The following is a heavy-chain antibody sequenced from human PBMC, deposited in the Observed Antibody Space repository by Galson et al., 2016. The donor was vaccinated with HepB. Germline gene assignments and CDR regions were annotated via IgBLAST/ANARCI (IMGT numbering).Heavy chain of an antibody. Sequence: SVKVSCKASGYTFIGYYIHWVRQVPGLGLVWMGWINPNSGGTTYSQKFQGWVTMTRDTSISTAYMELSRLRSDDTAVYYCARDEYGTTSGMDVWGQGTTVTVSS. CDR1: GYTFIGYY. CDR2: INPNSGGT. D-gene: IGHD4-17*01. CDR3: ARDEYGTTSGMDV. J-gene: IGHJ6*02. V-gene: IGHV1-2*04.